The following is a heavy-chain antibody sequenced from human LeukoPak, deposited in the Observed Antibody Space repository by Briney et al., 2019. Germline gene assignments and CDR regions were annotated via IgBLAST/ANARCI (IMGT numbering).Heavy chain of an antibody. V-gene: IGHV4-59*01. CDR3: ARGSYSGSYYYFDY. CDR2: IYYSGST. CDR1: IGSISRYY. D-gene: IGHD1-26*01. J-gene: IGHJ4*02. Sequence: PSETLSLTCTVSIGSISRYYWSWIRQPPGKGLEWIGYIYYSGSTNYNPSLKSRVTMSVDTSKNQFSLKLSSVTAADTAVYYCARGSYSGSYYYFDYWGQGTLVTVSS.